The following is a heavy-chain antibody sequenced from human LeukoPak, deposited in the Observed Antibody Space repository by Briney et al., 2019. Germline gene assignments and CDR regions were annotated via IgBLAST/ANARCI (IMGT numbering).Heavy chain of an antibody. CDR3: ARGAVLLWFGEPTNPNFDY. V-gene: IGHV1-69*04. D-gene: IGHD3-10*01. CDR1: GGTFSSYA. Sequence: SVKVSCKASGGTFSSYAISWVRQAPGQGLEWMGRIIPILGIANYAQKFQGRVTITADKSTSTAYMELSSLRSEDTAVYYCARGAVLLWFGEPTNPNFDYWGQGTLVTVSS. J-gene: IGHJ4*02. CDR2: IIPILGIA.